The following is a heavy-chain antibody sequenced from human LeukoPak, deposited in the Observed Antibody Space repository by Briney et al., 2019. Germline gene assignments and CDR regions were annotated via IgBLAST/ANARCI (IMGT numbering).Heavy chain of an antibody. V-gene: IGHV4-34*01. CDR2: INHSGST. CDR1: GGSFSGYY. J-gene: IGHJ4*02. Sequence: PSETLSLTCAVYGGSFSGYYWSWIRQPPGKGLEWIGEINHSGSTNYNPSLKSRVTISVDTSKNQFSPKLSSVTAADTAVYYCARERREQLLPPYTRSLTYFDYWGQGTLVTVSS. D-gene: IGHD2-15*01. CDR3: ARERREQLLPPYTRSLTYFDY.